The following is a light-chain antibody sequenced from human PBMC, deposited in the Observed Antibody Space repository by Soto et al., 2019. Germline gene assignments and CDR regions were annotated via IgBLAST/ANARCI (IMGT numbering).Light chain of an antibody. CDR2: AAS. CDR1: QSIRRY. V-gene: IGKV1-39*01. J-gene: IGKJ4*01. CDR3: QQSYSTPLT. Sequence: DIQMTQSPSSLSASVGDRVTITCRASQSIRRYLNWYQQKPGKAPNLLIYAASSVQSWVPSRFSGSGSGKDFTLTISSLQPEDFATYYCQQSYSTPLTFGGGTKV.